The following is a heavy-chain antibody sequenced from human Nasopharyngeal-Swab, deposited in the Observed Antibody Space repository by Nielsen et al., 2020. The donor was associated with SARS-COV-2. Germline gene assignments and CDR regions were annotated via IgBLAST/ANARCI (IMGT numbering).Heavy chain of an antibody. CDR1: GGSINSSSYY. V-gene: IGHV4-39*07. D-gene: IGHD5-24*01. J-gene: IGHJ2*01. CDR2: IYYSGSS. CDR3: ARDGPEMSTPQWYFDL. Sequence: SETLSLTCTVSGGSINSSSYYWGWIRQPPGKGLEWIGSIYYSGSSYYNPSLKSRVTISIDTSKNQFSLKLNSVTAADTAAYYCARDGPEMSTPQWYFDLWGRGTLVTVSS.